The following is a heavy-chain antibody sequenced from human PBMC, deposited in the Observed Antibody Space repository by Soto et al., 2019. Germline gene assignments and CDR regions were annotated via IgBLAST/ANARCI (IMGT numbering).Heavy chain of an antibody. CDR1: GGSLSSSNL. Sequence: SETLSLTCAVSGGSLSSSNLWSWVRQPPGKGLEWIGEIYHSGSTNYNPSLKSRVTISVDKSKNQFSLKLSSVTAADTAVYYCASVRGGYYYAMDVWGQGTTVTVSS. D-gene: IGHD3-10*02. CDR3: ASVRGGYYYAMDV. CDR2: IYHSGST. V-gene: IGHV4-4*02. J-gene: IGHJ6*02.